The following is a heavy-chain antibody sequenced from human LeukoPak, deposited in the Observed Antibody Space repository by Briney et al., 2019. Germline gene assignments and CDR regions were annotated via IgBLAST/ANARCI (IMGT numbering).Heavy chain of an antibody. CDR2: IRGNGGDP. Sequence: PGGSLRLSCAASGFTFSNYAMTWVRQAPGKGLEWVSSIRGNGGDPFYADSVKGRFTISRDTFENMLFLQMNSLRADDAAVYYCAKDQIGVLPDAFDIWGQGTMVSVSS. D-gene: IGHD3-10*01. J-gene: IGHJ3*02. CDR1: GFTFSNYA. V-gene: IGHV3-23*01. CDR3: AKDQIGVLPDAFDI.